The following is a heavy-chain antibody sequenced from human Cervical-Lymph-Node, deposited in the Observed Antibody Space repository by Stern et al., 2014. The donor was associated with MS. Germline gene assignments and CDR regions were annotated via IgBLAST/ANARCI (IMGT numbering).Heavy chain of an antibody. V-gene: IGHV3-9*01. Sequence: EVQLVESGGGLVQPGRSLRLSCAASGFTFDDYAMHWVRPAPGKGLEWVSGISWNSGSIGYADSVKGRFTISRDNAKNSLYLQMNSLRAEDTALYYCAKDNGRAAAPYYYYGMDVWGQGTTVTVSS. CDR1: GFTFDDYA. CDR3: AKDNGRAAAPYYYYGMDV. D-gene: IGHD6-13*01. CDR2: ISWNSGSI. J-gene: IGHJ6*02.